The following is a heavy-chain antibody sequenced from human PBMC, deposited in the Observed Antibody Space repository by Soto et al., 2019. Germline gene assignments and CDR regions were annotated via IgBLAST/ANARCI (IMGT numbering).Heavy chain of an antibody. CDR2: IHPSGGST. Sequence: QVQLVQSGAEVKKPGASVKVSCKASGYTFTSYYMHWVRQAPGQGLEWMGIIHPSGGSTSYEQKFQGRVTMTRDTSTSSVYMELSSLRSEDTAVYYCARDVVVAAGDAFDIWGKGTMVTVSS. J-gene: IGHJ3*02. CDR1: GYTFTSYY. CDR3: ARDVVVAAGDAFDI. D-gene: IGHD2-15*01. V-gene: IGHV1-46*01.